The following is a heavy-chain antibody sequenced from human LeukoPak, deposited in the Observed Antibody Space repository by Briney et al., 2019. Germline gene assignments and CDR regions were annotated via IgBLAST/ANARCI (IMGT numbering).Heavy chain of an antibody. V-gene: IGHV1-69*05. J-gene: IGHJ4*02. CDR1: GGTFSSYA. CDR3: ATTYYYDSSGYYFSTPFDY. D-gene: IGHD3-22*01. Sequence: ASVKVSCKASGGTFSSYAISWVRQAPGQGLEWMGGIIPIFGTANYAQKFQGRVTITTDESTSTAYMELSSLRSEDTAVYYCATTYYYDSSGYYFSTPFDYWGQGTLVTVSS. CDR2: IIPIFGTA.